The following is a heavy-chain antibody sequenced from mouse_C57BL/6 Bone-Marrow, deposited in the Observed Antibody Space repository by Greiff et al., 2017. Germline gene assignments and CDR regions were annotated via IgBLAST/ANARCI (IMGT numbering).Heavy chain of an antibody. CDR3: LLRRYALDY. CDR1: GYAFSSSW. J-gene: IGHJ4*01. D-gene: IGHD1-2*01. Sequence: LVESGPDLVKPGASVKISCKASGYAFSSSWMTWVQQRPGKGLEWIGRICPGGGDTNYPGSVKGTATLTADKSSSTAYLQLSSLTSEDSAVCFCLLRRYALDYWGQGTSVTVSS. CDR2: ICPGGGDT. V-gene: IGHV1-82*01.